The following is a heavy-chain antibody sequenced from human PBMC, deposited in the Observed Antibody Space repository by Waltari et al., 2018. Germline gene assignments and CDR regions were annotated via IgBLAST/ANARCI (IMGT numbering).Heavy chain of an antibody. CDR1: GFTFSSDS. CDR2: MSSSSGTI. Sequence: EVQLVESGGGLVQPGGSLRLSCAASGFTFSSDSMNWVRQAPGKGLEWVSYMSSSSGTIYYADSVKGRFTISRDNAKNSLYLQMNSLRAEDTAGDYCARRYSSCVDYWGQGTLVTVSS. CDR3: ARRYSSCVDY. D-gene: IGHD6-19*01. J-gene: IGHJ4*02. V-gene: IGHV3-48*04.